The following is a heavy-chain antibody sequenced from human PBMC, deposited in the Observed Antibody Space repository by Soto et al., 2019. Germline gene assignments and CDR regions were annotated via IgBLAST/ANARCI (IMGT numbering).Heavy chain of an antibody. Sequence: QVQLVQSGAEVKKPGSSVKVSCKASGGTFSSYTISWVRQAPGQGLEWMGRIIPILGIANYAQKFQGRVTITADKSTSTAYMELSSLRSEDTAVYYCARETHDYGDYAPYYFDYWGQGTLVTVSS. CDR1: GGTFSSYT. V-gene: IGHV1-69*08. CDR3: ARETHDYGDYAPYYFDY. CDR2: IIPILGIA. J-gene: IGHJ4*02. D-gene: IGHD4-17*01.